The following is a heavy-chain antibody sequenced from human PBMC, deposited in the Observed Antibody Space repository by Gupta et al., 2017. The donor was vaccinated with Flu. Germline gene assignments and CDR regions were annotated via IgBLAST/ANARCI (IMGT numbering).Heavy chain of an antibody. CDR1: GFTFSSYA. D-gene: IGHD3-3*01. CDR2: ISGGSGST. Sequence: EVQILESGGGLVQPGGSLRLSCAASGFTFSSYAMSWVRQAPGKGLEWVSAISGGSGSTYYADSVKGRLTISRDNSKSTLFLQMNNLRAEDTAVYYCAKTSDYDFWSGYSNYYYIDVWGKGTTVTVSS. J-gene: IGHJ6*03. CDR3: AKTSDYDFWSGYSNYYYIDV. V-gene: IGHV3-23*01.